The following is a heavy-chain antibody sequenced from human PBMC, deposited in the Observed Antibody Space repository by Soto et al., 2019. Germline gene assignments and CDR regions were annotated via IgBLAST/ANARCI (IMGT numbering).Heavy chain of an antibody. CDR3: ARGRKQQLVRQYSGSYRYFDY. V-gene: IGHV4-59*12. J-gene: IGHJ4*02. CDR1: GGSISYYY. Sequence: SETLSLTCTVPGGSISYYYWSWIRQPPGKGLEWIGYMYYSGSTNYNPSLKSRVTISVDTSKNQFSLKLSSVTAADTAVYYCARGRKQQLVRQYSGSYRYFDYWGQGTLVTVSS. CDR2: MYYSGST. D-gene: IGHD1-26*01.